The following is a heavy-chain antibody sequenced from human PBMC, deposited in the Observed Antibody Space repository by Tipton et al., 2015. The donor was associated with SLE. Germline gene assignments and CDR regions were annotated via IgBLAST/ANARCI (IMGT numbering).Heavy chain of an antibody. CDR2: IYTSGST. J-gene: IGHJ3*02. V-gene: IGHV4-61*02. D-gene: IGHD3-3*01. CDR3: ARGKDYDFWSGYYRRDASDI. Sequence: TLSLTCAVYGGSISSGSYYWSWIRQPAGKGLEWIGRIYTSGSTNHNPSLKSRVTISIDTSKNQFSLKLSSVTAADTSVYYCARGKDYDFWSGYYRRDASDIGGQVTMVTVSS. CDR1: GGSISSGSYY.